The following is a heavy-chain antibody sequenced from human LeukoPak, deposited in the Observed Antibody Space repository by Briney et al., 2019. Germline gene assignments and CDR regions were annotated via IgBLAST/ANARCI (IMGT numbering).Heavy chain of an antibody. CDR1: GFTFSSYG. D-gene: IGHD2-2*01. CDR3: AKRYCSSTSCSTHDAFDI. Sequence: PGGSLRLSCAASGFTFSSYGMHWVRQAPGKGLEWEAFIRYDGSNKYYADSVKGRFTISRDNSKNTLYLQMNSLRAEDTAVYYCAKRYCSSTSCSTHDAFDIWGQGTMVTVSS. J-gene: IGHJ3*02. V-gene: IGHV3-30*02. CDR2: IRYDGSNK.